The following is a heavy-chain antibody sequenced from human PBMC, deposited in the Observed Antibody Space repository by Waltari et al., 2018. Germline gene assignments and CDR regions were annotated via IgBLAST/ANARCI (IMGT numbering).Heavy chain of an antibody. Sequence: QVQLQESGPGLVKPSETLSLTCSVSGGSISSYYWSWIRQPPGKGLEWIGYIDDSGSTDYNPSLKRRVTMSVDRSKNQFSLKLSSVTAADTAVYYCARGAGQWLPPGYWGQGTLVTVSS. V-gene: IGHV4-59*12. CDR2: IDDSGST. CDR3: ARGAGQWLPPGY. J-gene: IGHJ4*02. CDR1: GGSISSYY. D-gene: IGHD6-19*01.